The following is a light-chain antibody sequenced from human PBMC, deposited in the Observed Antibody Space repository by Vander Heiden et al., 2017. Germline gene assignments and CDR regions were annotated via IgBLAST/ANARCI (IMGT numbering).Light chain of an antibody. V-gene: IGLV1-44*01. CDR1: SSNLGVDF. CDR2: SNN. Sequence: QSLLPHPPSASRTPGQRVSISCSGSSSNLGVDFVNWYQQCPGTAPKLIIYSNNRRPSGVPDRFSGCTSGSSASLAISGLQPEDDADYYCAACDDSLNGRWVFGGGTKLTVL. CDR3: AACDDSLNGRWV. J-gene: IGLJ3*02.